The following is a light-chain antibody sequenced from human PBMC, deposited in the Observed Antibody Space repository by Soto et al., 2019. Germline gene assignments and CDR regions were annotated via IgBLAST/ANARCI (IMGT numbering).Light chain of an antibody. Sequence: EIVLTQSPGTLSLSPGERATLSCRASQRINTSYLAWYQQKPGQAPRLLIYGASTRATGIPARFSGSGSGTDFTLTISRLEPEDFAVYYCQQYGSSPTWTFGQGTKVDI. J-gene: IGKJ1*01. CDR1: QRINTSY. CDR3: QQYGSSPTWT. CDR2: GAS. V-gene: IGKV3-20*01.